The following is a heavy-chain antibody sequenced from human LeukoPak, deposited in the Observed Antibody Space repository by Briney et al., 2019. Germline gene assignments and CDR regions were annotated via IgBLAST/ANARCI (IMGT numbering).Heavy chain of an antibody. D-gene: IGHD3-22*01. CDR1: GGSIGSYY. Sequence: TTSETPSLTCGVSGGSIGSYYWSWIRQAPGKGLEWIGYIYSSGSTNYNPSLKGRLTISVDTSKNQFSLKLSSVTAADTAVYFCARGPYSYDSSGAFDIWGQGTMVTVSS. J-gene: IGHJ3*02. CDR3: ARGPYSYDSSGAFDI. CDR2: IYSSGST. V-gene: IGHV4-59*08.